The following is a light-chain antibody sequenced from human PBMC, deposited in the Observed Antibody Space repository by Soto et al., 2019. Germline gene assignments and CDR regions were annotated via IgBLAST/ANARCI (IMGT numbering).Light chain of an antibody. V-gene: IGLV2-23*03. CDR3: CSYAGSTTFVM. CDR2: EGT. CDR1: SSDVGSHNL. J-gene: IGLJ3*02. Sequence: QSALTQPASVSGSPGQSIPISCTGTSSDVGSHNLVSWYQQHPGKAPKFIIYEGTKRPSGVSNRFSGSKSGNTASLTISGLQAEDEADYYCCSYAGSTTFVMFGGGTKLTVL.